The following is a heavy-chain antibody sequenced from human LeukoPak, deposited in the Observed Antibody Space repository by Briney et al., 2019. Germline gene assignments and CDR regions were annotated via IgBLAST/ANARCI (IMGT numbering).Heavy chain of an antibody. CDR1: GFTFSSYS. V-gene: IGHV3-66*01. Sequence: GGSLRLSCAASGFTFSSYSMNWVRQAPGKGLEWVSVIFNGGSTYYADSVKGRFTISTDNSKNELYLQMNSLRAEDTAVYYCARGLYVSGTYYNFFDHWARGTLVTVSS. CDR2: IFNGGST. J-gene: IGHJ4*02. D-gene: IGHD3-10*01. CDR3: ARGLYVSGTYYNFFDH.